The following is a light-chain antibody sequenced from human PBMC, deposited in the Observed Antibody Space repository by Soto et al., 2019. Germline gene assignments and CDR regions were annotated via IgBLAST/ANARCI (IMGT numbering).Light chain of an antibody. CDR2: GAS. CDR1: QSVSSNY. V-gene: IGKV3-15*01. J-gene: IGKJ1*01. Sequence: DIVLTPSPGTLSLSPGERATLSCRASQSVSSNYLAWYQQRPGQAPRLLIYGASTRATGIPARFSGSGSGTEFTLTISSLQSEDFATYYCQHYNTWPWTFGQGTKGDI. CDR3: QHYNTWPWT.